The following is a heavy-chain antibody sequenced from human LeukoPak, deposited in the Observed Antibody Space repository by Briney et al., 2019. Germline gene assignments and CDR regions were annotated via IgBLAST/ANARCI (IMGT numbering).Heavy chain of an antibody. CDR1: RVTFTSYS. CDR2: ISTSSSTI. V-gene: IGHV3-48*02. Sequence: PRRSLRLSCAASRVTFTSYSMNWVRHAPAKGLEWVSYISTSSSTIYYADSVKGRFTISRDNAKNSLYLQMNSLRDEDTAVYYCARGDWKGFLPWYFDYWGQGTLVTVSS. D-gene: IGHD1-1*01. CDR3: ARGDWKGFLPWYFDY. J-gene: IGHJ4*02.